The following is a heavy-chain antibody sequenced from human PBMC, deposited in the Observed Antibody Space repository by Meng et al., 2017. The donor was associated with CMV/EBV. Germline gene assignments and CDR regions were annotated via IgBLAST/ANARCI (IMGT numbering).Heavy chain of an antibody. V-gene: IGHV3-21*01. CDR3: ARLYLPLGFDY. Sequence: TFSSYSMNWVRQAPGKGLEWVSSISSSSSYIYYADSVKGRFTISRDNAKNSLYLQMNSLRAEDTAVYYCARLYLPLGFDYWGQGTLVTVSS. J-gene: IGHJ4*02. CDR2: ISSSSSYI. D-gene: IGHD2-2*02. CDR1: TFSSYS.